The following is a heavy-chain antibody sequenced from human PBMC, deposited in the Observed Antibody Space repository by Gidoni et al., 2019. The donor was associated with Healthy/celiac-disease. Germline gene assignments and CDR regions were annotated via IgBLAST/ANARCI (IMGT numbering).Heavy chain of an antibody. CDR3: ARRISYYDILTGYQVGTHDY. CDR1: GGSISSSSYY. CDR2: IYYSGST. D-gene: IGHD3-9*01. V-gene: IGHV4-39*01. J-gene: IGHJ4*02. Sequence: QLQLQESGPGLVKPSETLSLTCTVSGGSISSSSYYWGWIRQPPGKGLEWIGSIYYSGSTYYNPSLKSRVTISVDTSKNQFSLKLSSVTAADTAVYYCARRISYYDILTGYQVGTHDYWGQGTLVTVSS.